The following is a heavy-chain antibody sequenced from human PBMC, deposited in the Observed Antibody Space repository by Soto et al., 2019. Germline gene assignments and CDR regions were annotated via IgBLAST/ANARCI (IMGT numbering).Heavy chain of an antibody. CDR1: GDMFRNSA. CDR3: ARARLSNGDPNIYFFYGLDV. V-gene: IGHV1-69*01. J-gene: IGHJ6*02. CDR2: IIPLFRKT. Sequence: QVPLVQSGAEVKRPGSSVKVSCKASGDMFRNSAFTWVRQAPGQGLDWMGVIIPLFRKTNVAQKFQGRVTFTADESTSSLYMEVSSLTSEDTAVYYCARARLSNGDPNIYFFYGLDVWGQGTTITVSS. D-gene: IGHD3-10*01.